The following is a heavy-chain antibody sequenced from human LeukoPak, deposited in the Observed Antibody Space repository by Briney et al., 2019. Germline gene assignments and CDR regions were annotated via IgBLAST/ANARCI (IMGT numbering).Heavy chain of an antibody. CDR2: INHSGAI. V-gene: IGHV4-34*01. Sequence: SETLSLTCAVYGASFSYDYWSWIRQAPGKGLEWIGEINHSGAITYNPSLKSRVTISAEKSKSQFSLRLTSVTAADTAVYYCAKGVWAPRFDSWGQGTLVTVSS. D-gene: IGHD7-27*01. CDR3: AKGVWAPRFDS. J-gene: IGHJ5*01. CDR1: GASFSYDY.